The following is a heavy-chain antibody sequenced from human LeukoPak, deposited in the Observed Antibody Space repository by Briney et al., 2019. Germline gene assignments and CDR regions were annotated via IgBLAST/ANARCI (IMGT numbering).Heavy chain of an antibody. Sequence: SETLSLTCTVSGGSISGYYWTWLRQPPGQGLEWIAYIHSNGYTNYNPSLRSRVTISVDPSKNQFSLTVTPVTAADTAIYYCAQRQGPMSGTYDYFDPWGQGALVTVSS. D-gene: IGHD1-26*01. J-gene: IGHJ5*02. CDR3: AQRQGPMSGTYDYFDP. V-gene: IGHV4-4*09. CDR1: GGSISGYY. CDR2: IHSNGYT.